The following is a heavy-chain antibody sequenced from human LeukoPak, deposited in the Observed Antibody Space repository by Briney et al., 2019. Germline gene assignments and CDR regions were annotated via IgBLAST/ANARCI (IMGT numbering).Heavy chain of an antibody. CDR1: GGTFSSYA. J-gene: IGHJ3*02. Sequence: SVKVSCKASGGTFSSYAISWVRQAPGQGLEWMGGIIPIFGTANYAQKFQGRVTITADEPTSTAYMELSSLRSEDTAVYYCARGVQWELSDAFDIWGQGTMVTVSS. D-gene: IGHD1-26*01. V-gene: IGHV1-69*13. CDR3: ARGVQWELSDAFDI. CDR2: IIPIFGTA.